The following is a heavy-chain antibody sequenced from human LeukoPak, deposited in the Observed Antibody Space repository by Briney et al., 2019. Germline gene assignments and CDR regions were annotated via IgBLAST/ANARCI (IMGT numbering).Heavy chain of an antibody. CDR3: ARGSGLYCSSTSCPYNY. D-gene: IGHD2-2*01. Sequence: PSETLSLTCAVYGGSFSGYYWSWIRQPPGKGLEWIGEVNHSGGTNYNPYLKSRVTISVDTSKNQFSLKLSSVTAADTAVHYCARGSGLYCSSTSCPYNYWGQGTLVTVSS. J-gene: IGHJ4*02. V-gene: IGHV4-34*01. CDR1: GGSFSGYY. CDR2: VNHSGGT.